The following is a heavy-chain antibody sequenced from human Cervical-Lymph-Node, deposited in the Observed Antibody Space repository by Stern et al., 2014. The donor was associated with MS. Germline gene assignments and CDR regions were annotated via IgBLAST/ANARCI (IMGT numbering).Heavy chain of an antibody. CDR1: GYTFTFYG. Sequence: VQLLESGSELKKPGASVKVSCKASGYTFTFYGINWVRQAPGKGLEYMGWINTNSGNPTYAQAFTGRFVFSLDTSVSTAYLQISGLKAEDTAVYYCARDKMLTTFDSWGQGTLVTVSS. D-gene: IGHD4/OR15-4a*01. V-gene: IGHV7-4-1*02. CDR3: ARDKMLTTFDS. CDR2: INTNSGNP. J-gene: IGHJ4*02.